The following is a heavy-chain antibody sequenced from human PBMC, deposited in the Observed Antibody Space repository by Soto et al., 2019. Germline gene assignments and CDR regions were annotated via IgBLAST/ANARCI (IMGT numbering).Heavy chain of an antibody. CDR1: GYTFTSYG. J-gene: IGHJ4*02. V-gene: IGHV1-69*13. D-gene: IGHD6-19*01. CDR2: IIPIFGTA. Sequence: SVKVSCKASGYTFTSYGISWVRQAPGQGLEWMGGIIPIFGTANYAQKFQGRVTITADESTSTAYMELSSLRSEDTAVYYCARDFRSGWTHGYWGQGTLVTVSS. CDR3: ARDFRSGWTHGY.